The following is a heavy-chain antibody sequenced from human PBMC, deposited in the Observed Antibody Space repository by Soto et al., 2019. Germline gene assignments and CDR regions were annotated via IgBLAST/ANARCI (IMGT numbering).Heavy chain of an antibody. J-gene: IGHJ6*02. V-gene: IGHV3-15*07. Sequence: EVQLVESGGGLVKPGGSLRLSCAASGFTFSNAWMNWVRQAPGKGLEWVGRIKSKTDGGTTDYAAPVKGRFTISRDDSKNALYLQMNSLKTEDTAVYYCTTDLTDILPWDVWGQGTTVTVSS. CDR3: TTDLTDILPWDV. D-gene: IGHD3-9*01. CDR2: IKSKTDGGTT. CDR1: GFTFSNAW.